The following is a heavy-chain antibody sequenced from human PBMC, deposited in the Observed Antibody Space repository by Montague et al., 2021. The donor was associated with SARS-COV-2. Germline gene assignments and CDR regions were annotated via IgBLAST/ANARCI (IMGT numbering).Heavy chain of an antibody. J-gene: IGHJ3*02. Sequence: TLSLTCTVSGGSISSGGYYWSWIRQHPGKGLEWIGYIYHTGSTHYNPSLKSRVTISKETSKNHFSLNLSSVTAADSAVYYCARDSGYYDSSGYSYDALDIRGQGTKVTVSS. D-gene: IGHD3-22*01. V-gene: IGHV4-31*03. CDR2: IYHTGST. CDR3: ARDSGYYDSSGYSYDALDI. CDR1: GGSISSGGYY.